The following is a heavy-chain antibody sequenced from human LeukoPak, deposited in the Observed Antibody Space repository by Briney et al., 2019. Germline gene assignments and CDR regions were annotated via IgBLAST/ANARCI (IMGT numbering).Heavy chain of an antibody. V-gene: IGHV3-66*01. Sequence: GGSLRLSCAASGFTVSSNYMSWVRQAPGKGLEWVSVIYSGGSTYYADSVKGRFTISRDNSKNTLYLQMNSLRAEDTAVYYCARTGGLFLNWFDPWGQGILVTVSS. CDR2: IYSGGST. CDR1: GFTVSSNY. CDR3: ARTGGLFLNWFDP. J-gene: IGHJ5*02. D-gene: IGHD3-16*01.